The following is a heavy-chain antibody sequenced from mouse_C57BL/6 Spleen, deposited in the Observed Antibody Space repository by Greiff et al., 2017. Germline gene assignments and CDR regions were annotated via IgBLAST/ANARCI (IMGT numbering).Heavy chain of an antibody. V-gene: IGHV1-78*01. Sequence: VQLQESDAELVKPGASVKISCKVSGYTFTDHTIHWMKQRPEQGLEWIGYIYPRDGSTKYNEKFKGKATLTADKSSSTAYMQLNSLTSEDSAVYFCARDYYGSDWYFDVWGTGTTVTVSS. J-gene: IGHJ1*03. D-gene: IGHD1-1*01. CDR1: GYTFTDHT. CDR2: IYPRDGST. CDR3: ARDYYGSDWYFDV.